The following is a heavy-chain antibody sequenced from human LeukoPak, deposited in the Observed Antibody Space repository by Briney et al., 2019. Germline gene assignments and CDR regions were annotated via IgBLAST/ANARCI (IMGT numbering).Heavy chain of an antibody. J-gene: IGHJ4*02. CDR2: ISYDGSNK. V-gene: IGHV3-30-3*01. Sequence: PGRSLRLSCAASGFTFSTYAMHWVRQPPGKGLEWVAVISYDGSNKYYADSVKGRFTISRDNSKNALYLQMNSLRAEDTAVYYCARDYCSGGSCYSIPGYWGQGTLVTVSS. D-gene: IGHD2-15*01. CDR3: ARDYCSGGSCYSIPGY. CDR1: GFTFSTYA.